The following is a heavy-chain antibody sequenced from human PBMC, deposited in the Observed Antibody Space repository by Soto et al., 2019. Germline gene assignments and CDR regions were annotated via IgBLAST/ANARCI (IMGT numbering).Heavy chain of an antibody. Sequence: QVQLVESGGGVVQPGRSLRLSCAASGFTFSSYGMHWVRQAPGKGLEWVAVIWYDGSNKYYADSVKGRFTISRDNSKSTLYLQMNSLRVEDAAVYYCARDGGPVCGGDCYFLRYYYYGMDVWGQGTTVTVSS. V-gene: IGHV3-33*01. CDR2: IWYDGSNK. D-gene: IGHD2-21*02. CDR3: ARDGGPVCGGDCYFLRYYYYGMDV. J-gene: IGHJ6*02. CDR1: GFTFSSYG.